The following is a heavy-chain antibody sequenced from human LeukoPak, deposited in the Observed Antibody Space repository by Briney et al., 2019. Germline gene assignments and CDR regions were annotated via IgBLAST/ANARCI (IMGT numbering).Heavy chain of an antibody. CDR2: IYSGGST. D-gene: IGHD2-2*01. CDR3: ARGFCSSTNCYQGPFDF. J-gene: IGHJ4*02. V-gene: IGHV3-66*01. CDR1: GFTVSSNY. Sequence: PGGSLRLSCAASGFTVSSNYMSWVRQAPGKGLEWVSVIYSGGSTYYADSVKGRLTISRDNSKNTLYLQMNSLRTEDTAVYYCARGFCSSTNCYQGPFDFWGQGTLVTVSS.